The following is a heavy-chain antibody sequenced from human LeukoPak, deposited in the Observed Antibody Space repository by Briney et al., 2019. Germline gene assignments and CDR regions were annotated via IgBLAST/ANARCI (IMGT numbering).Heavy chain of an antibody. D-gene: IGHD3-10*01. Sequence: GRSLRLSCIASGFIFGDHAMSWVRQAPGKGLEWVGFIRSKAYGATTEYAASVKGRFTISRDDSNGIAYLQMDYLKTEDTALYYCFREPILLWIHNGMDVWGQGTTVTVSS. CDR1: GFIFGDHA. CDR2: IRSKAYGATT. J-gene: IGHJ6*02. V-gene: IGHV3-49*04. CDR3: FREPILLWIHNGMDV.